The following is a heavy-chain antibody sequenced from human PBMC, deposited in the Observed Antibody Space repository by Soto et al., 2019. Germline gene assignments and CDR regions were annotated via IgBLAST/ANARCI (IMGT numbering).Heavy chain of an antibody. Sequence: QVELVQSGAEVKKPGSSVKVSCQASEDTFRNYAISWVRQAPGQGLEWMGGIIHIFGTANYAQKFQGRVTITADTSANTVYLELSSRRSEDTAVYYCASTKYVSSEYYYWYLGLWGRGTLVTVSS. CDR3: ASTKYVSSEYYYWYLGL. V-gene: IGHV1-69*06. J-gene: IGHJ2*01. CDR1: EDTFRNYA. D-gene: IGHD3-22*01. CDR2: IIHIFGTA.